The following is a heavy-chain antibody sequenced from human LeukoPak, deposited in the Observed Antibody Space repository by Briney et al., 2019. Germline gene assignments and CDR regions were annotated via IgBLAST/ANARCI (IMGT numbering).Heavy chain of an antibody. Sequence: PSETLSLTCTVSGGSISSYYWSWIRQPPGKGLEWIGYIYYSGSTNYNPSLKSRVTISVDTSKNQFSLKLSSVTAADTAVYYCARDLGYGYGLDYWGQGTLVTVSS. D-gene: IGHD5-18*01. CDR1: GGSISSYY. J-gene: IGHJ4*02. V-gene: IGHV4-59*12. CDR2: IYYSGST. CDR3: ARDLGYGYGLDY.